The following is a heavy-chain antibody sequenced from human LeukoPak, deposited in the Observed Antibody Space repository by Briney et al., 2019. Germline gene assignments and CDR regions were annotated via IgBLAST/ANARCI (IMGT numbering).Heavy chain of an antibody. V-gene: IGHV3-53*01. CDR3: ARXRXXGWLDFDC. D-gene: IGHD6-19*01. J-gene: IGHJ4*02. CDR2: LYSGGDT. Sequence: GGSLRLSCAASGFTVSSNYMNWVRQAPGKGLEWVSVLYSGGDTYYTDSVKGRFTISRDNSKNTLYLQMNSLRVEDTAVYYCARXRXXGWLDFDCWGQGTLVTVSS. CDR1: GFTVSSNY.